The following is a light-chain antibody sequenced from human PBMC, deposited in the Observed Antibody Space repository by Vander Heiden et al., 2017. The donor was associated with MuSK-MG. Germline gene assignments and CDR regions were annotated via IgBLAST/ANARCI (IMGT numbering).Light chain of an antibody. J-gene: IGLJ2*01. V-gene: IGLV2-14*03. CDR2: DVS. CDR1: SRDGGGSNP. Sequence: QSSLTQPASVSGSPGQSIPISCAGTSRDGGGSNPVFWDPPTPGKGPKLMSYDVSNRPSGISNRFSGSKSGNTASLTISGRQAEDEADYHCSSYTSSNSVLVGGGTKVTVL. CDR3: SSYTSSNSVL.